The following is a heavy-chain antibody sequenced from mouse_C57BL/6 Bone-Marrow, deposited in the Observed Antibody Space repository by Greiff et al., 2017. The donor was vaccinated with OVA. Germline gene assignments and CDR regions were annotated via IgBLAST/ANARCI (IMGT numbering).Heavy chain of an antibody. J-gene: IGHJ2*01. CDR3: TSPPITTVVGGDY. Sequence: VQLQQSGAELVRPGASVTLSCKASGYTFTDYEMHWVKQTPVHGLEWIGAIDPETGGTAYNQKFKGKAILTADKSSSTAYMELRSLTSEDSAVYYCTSPPITTVVGGDYWGQGTTLTVSS. D-gene: IGHD1-1*01. CDR2: IDPETGGT. V-gene: IGHV1-15*01. CDR1: GYTFTDYE.